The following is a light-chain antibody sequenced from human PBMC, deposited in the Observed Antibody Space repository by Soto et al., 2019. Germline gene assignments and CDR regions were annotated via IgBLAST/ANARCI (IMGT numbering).Light chain of an antibody. CDR3: SSYTSSSTVV. J-gene: IGLJ2*01. Sequence: QSALTQPASVSGSRGQSITISCTGTSSDVGGYKDVSGYLQHPGKAPKLMIYENSNRPSGVSNRFSGSKSGNTAPLTISGLQAEDEADYYCSSYTSSSTVVFGGGTKLTVL. CDR1: SSDVGGYKD. CDR2: ENS. V-gene: IGLV2-14*01.